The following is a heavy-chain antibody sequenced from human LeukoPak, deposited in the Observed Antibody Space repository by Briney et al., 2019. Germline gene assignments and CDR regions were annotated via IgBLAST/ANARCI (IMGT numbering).Heavy chain of an antibody. D-gene: IGHD3-16*01. CDR1: GGTFSSYA. V-gene: IGHV1-18*01. Sequence: ASVKVSCKASGGTFSSYAISWVRQAPGQGLEWMGWISAYNGNTNYAQKLQGRVTMTTDTSTSTAYMEPRSLRSDDTAVYYCARDLRSGPWYYDYVWGRPDYFDYWGQGTLVTVSS. J-gene: IGHJ4*02. CDR3: ARDLRSGPWYYDYVWGRPDYFDY. CDR2: ISAYNGNT.